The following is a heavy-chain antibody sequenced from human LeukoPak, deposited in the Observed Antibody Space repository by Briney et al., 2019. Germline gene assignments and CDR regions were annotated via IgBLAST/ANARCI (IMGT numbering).Heavy chain of an antibody. J-gene: IGHJ5*02. CDR3: ARDAYSSGWYTQLYNWFDP. D-gene: IGHD6-19*01. CDR2: INHSGST. Sequence: SETLSLTCAVYGGSFSGYYWSWIRQPPGKGLEWIGEINHSGSTNYNPSLKSRVTISVDTSKNQFSLKLSSVTAADTAVYYCARDAYSSGWYTQLYNWFDPWGQGTLVTVSS. V-gene: IGHV4-34*01. CDR1: GGSFSGYY.